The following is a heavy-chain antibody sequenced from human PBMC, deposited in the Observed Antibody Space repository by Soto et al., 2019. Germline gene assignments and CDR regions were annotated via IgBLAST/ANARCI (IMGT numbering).Heavy chain of an antibody. CDR3: ADSIFYYGMDV. V-gene: IGHV5-51*01. Sequence: GASLKSACKGSGYTFSNYWIGWLGQMPGKGLEWMGIIYPGDSDTKYNPSFQGQVTISADKSITTTYLRWTSLKASDTAIYYCADSIFYYGMDVWGQGTTVTVYS. J-gene: IGHJ6*02. CDR2: IYPGDSDT. CDR1: GYTFSNYW.